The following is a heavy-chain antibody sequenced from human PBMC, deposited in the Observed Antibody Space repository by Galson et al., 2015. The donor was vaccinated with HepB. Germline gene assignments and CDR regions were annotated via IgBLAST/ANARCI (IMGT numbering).Heavy chain of an antibody. V-gene: IGHV3-20*04. CDR3: ARAPAAAVGGVDY. CDR1: GFTFDDYG. CDR2: INWNGGST. J-gene: IGHJ4*02. D-gene: IGHD6-13*01. Sequence: SLRLSCAASGFTFDDYGMSWVRQAPGKGLEWVSGINWNGGSTGYADSVKGRFTISRDNAKNPLYLQMNSLRAEDTALYYCARAPAAAVGGVDYWGQGTLVTVSS.